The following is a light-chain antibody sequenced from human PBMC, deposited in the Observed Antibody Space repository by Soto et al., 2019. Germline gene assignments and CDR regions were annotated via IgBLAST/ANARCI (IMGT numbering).Light chain of an antibody. CDR1: SSDVGAYTY. V-gene: IGLV2-14*03. CDR2: DVS. CDR3: SSYRSTSTLGV. Sequence: QSALTQPASVSGSPGQSITISCSGTSSDVGAYTYVSWYQVHPGEPLKLVIYDVSKRPSGVSNRFSGSKSGNTASLTISGLQAEDEGDYYCSSYRSTSTLGVFGTGTKLTVL. J-gene: IGLJ1*01.